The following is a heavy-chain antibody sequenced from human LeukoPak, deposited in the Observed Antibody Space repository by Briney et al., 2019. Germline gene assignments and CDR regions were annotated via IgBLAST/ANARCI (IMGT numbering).Heavy chain of an antibody. CDR3: ARESCSSTSCYPNY. CDR2: IIPILGIA. Sequence: SVKVSCKASGGTFSSYAISWVRQAPGQGLEWMGRIIPILGIANYAQKFQGRVTITADKSTSTAYMELSSLRSEDTAVYYCARESCSSTSCYPNYWGQGTLVTVSS. D-gene: IGHD2-2*01. J-gene: IGHJ4*02. CDR1: GGTFSSYA. V-gene: IGHV1-69*04.